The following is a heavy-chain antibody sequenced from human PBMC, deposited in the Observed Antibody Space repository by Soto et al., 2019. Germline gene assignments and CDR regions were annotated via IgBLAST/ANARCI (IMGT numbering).Heavy chain of an antibody. CDR2: MNPNSGNT. D-gene: IGHD3-22*01. Sequence: ASVQVSCQASGYTFTSYDINWVRQATGQGLEWMGWMNPNSGNTGYAQKFQGRVTMTRNTSISTAYMELSSLRSEDTAVYYCARYKTNEYYYDSSCYYPPDYYYGMDVWGQGTTVTVSS. V-gene: IGHV1-8*01. J-gene: IGHJ6*02. CDR1: GYTFTSYD. CDR3: ARYKTNEYYYDSSCYYPPDYYYGMDV.